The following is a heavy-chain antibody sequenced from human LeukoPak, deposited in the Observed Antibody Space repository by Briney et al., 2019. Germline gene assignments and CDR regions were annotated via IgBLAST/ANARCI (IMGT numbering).Heavy chain of an antibody. D-gene: IGHD1-26*01. CDR3: ARSGSGYSGSYYFDY. Sequence: ASVKVSCKASGYTFTSYYMHWVRQATGQGLEWMGWMNPNSGNTGYAQKFQGRVTMTRNTSISTAYMELSSLRSEDTAVYYCARSGSGYSGSYYFDYWGQGTLVTVSS. CDR2: MNPNSGNT. J-gene: IGHJ4*02. V-gene: IGHV1-8*02. CDR1: GYTFTSYY.